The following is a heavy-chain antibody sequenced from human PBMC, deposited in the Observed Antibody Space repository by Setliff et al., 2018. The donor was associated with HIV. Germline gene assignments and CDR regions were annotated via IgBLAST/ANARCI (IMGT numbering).Heavy chain of an antibody. CDR2: IGTAGDT. CDR3: ARGGTYYYDSSGYYPTYYFDY. D-gene: IGHD3-22*01. CDR1: GFTFSSYS. Sequence: GGSLRLSCAASGFTFSSYSMNWVRQAPGKGLEWVSAIGTAGDTYYPGSVKGQFTISRENAKNSLYLQMNSLRSEDTAVYYCARGGTYYYDSSGYYPTYYFDYWGQGTLVTVSS. J-gene: IGHJ4*02. V-gene: IGHV3-13*01.